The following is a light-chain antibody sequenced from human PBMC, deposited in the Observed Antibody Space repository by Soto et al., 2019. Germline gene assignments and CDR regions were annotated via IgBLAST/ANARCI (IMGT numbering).Light chain of an antibody. CDR2: DAS. J-gene: IGKJ5*01. CDR3: QQYSTYPIT. CDR1: QGISNY. Sequence: DIQMTQSPSPLSASVGDRVTITCRASQGISNYLAWSQQKPGKAPKSLIYDASSLRSGVPSKFSGSGFGTEFTLTISSLQPEDFATYYCQQYSTYPITFGQGTRLEIK. V-gene: IGKV1-16*02.